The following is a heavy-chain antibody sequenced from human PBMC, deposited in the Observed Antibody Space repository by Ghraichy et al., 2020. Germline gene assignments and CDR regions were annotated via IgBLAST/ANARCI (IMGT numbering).Heavy chain of an antibody. Sequence: SETLSLTCTVSGGSISSYYWSWIRQPPGKGLEWIGYIYYSGSTNYNPSLKSRVTISVDTSKNQFSLKLSSVTAADTAVYYCPRAGSTSWGLYYYYYGMDVWGQGTTVTVSS. D-gene: IGHD2-2*01. CDR2: IYYSGST. J-gene: IGHJ6*02. CDR1: GGSISSYY. CDR3: PRAGSTSWGLYYYYYGMDV. V-gene: IGHV4-59*01.